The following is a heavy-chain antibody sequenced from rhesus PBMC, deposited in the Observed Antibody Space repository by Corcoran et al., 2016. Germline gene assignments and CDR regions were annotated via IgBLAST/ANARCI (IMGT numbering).Heavy chain of an antibody. V-gene: IGHV4-127*01. CDR1: GYSISRGYG. Sequence: QVQLQESGPGLVKPSETLSLTCDVSGYSISRGYGWTWPRQSPGMGLEWIGYIGGDSAGTNYNPSLKSRVTISRDTSKNQFSLKMNSVTAADTAFYYCARRLWGFDYWGQGLLVTVSS. J-gene: IGHJ4*01. CDR3: ARRLWGFDY. CDR2: IGGDSAGT. D-gene: IGHD7-45*01.